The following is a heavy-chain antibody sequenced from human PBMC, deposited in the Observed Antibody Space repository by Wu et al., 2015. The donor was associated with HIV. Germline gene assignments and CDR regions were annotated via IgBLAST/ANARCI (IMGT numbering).Heavy chain of an antibody. CDR3: ATDGDYISGSVY. CDR2: LIPMFGPA. D-gene: IGHD6-19*01. J-gene: IGHJ4*02. V-gene: IGHV1-69*15. Sequence: QVQLVQSGAEVKKPGSSVKVSCKASGDTFSNFAINWVRQAPGQGLEYMGRLIPMFGPAQYAQKFQGRVTITADESTSTAYMELSSLRSEDTAVYYCATDGDYISGSVYWGQGTLVTVSS. CDR1: GDTFSNFA.